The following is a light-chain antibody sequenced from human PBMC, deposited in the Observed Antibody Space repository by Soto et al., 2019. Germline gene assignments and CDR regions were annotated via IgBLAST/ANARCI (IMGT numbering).Light chain of an antibody. CDR2: DVS. Sequence: QSVLTQPASVSGSPGQSITISCTGTSSDVGGYNYVSWYQHHPGKAPKLMIYDVSNRPSGISNRFSGSKSGITASLIISGLQAEDEADYYCSSYATGSTVVFGGGTKLTVL. J-gene: IGLJ2*01. CDR3: SSYATGSTVV. V-gene: IGLV2-14*03. CDR1: SSDVGGYNY.